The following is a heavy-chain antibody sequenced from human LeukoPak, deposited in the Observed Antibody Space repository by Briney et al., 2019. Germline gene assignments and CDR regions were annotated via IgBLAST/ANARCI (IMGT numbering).Heavy chain of an antibody. V-gene: IGHV4-4*07. CDR1: GGSISSYY. CDR2: IYTSGST. Sequence: SETLSLTCTVSGGSISSYYWSWIRQPAGKGLEWIGRIYTSGSTNYNPPLKSRVTISVDTSKNQFSLKLSSVTAADTAVYYCARGGLLLWFGSPYPFDYWGQGTLVTVSS. D-gene: IGHD3-10*01. CDR3: ARGGLLLWFGSPYPFDY. J-gene: IGHJ4*02.